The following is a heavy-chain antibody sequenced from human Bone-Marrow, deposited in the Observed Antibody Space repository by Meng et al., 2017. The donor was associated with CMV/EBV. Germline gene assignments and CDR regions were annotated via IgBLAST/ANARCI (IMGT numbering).Heavy chain of an antibody. CDR1: GFTFSSYS. CDR3: ARRTYGPNWFDP. CDR2: ISSSSSYI. D-gene: IGHD4-17*01. V-gene: IGHV3-21*01. Sequence: VELGGSGGGLVKPGGSLGLSCAASGFTFSSYSMNWVRQAPGKGLEWVSSISSSSSYIYYADSVKGRFTISRDNAKNSLYLQMNSLRAEDTAVYYCARRTYGPNWFDPWGQGTLVTVSS. J-gene: IGHJ5*02.